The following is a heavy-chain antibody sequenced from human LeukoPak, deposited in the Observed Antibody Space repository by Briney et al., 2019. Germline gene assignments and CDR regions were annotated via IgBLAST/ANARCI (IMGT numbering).Heavy chain of an antibody. D-gene: IGHD3-22*01. J-gene: IGHJ4*02. CDR3: ADYYYDSSGHYYFDY. CDR1: GGSISSSSYY. CDR2: IYYSGST. V-gene: IGHV4-39*07. Sequence: PSETLSLTCTVSGGSISSSSYYWGWIRQPPGKGLEWIGSIYYSGSTYYNPSLKSRVTISVDTSKNQFSLKLSSVTAADTAVYYCADYYYDSSGHYYFDYWGQGTLVTVSS.